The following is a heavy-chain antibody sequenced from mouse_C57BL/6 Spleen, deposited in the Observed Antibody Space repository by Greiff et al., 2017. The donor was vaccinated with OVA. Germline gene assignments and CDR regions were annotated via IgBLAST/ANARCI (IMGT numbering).Heavy chain of an antibody. CDR3: ARYDKDFDY. Sequence: VQLQQPGAELVKPGASVKLSCKASGYTFTSYWMQWVKQRPGQGLEWIGEIDPSDSYTNYNQKFKGKATLTVDTSSSTAYMQLSSLTSEDSAVYYCARYDKDFDYWGQGTTLTVSS. CDR2: IDPSDSYT. J-gene: IGHJ2*01. V-gene: IGHV1-50*01. CDR1: GYTFTSYW. D-gene: IGHD2-10*02.